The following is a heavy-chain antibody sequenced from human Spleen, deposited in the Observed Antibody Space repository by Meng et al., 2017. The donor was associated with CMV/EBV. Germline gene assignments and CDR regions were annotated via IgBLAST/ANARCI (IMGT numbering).Heavy chain of an antibody. CDR1: GYTFTSFN. V-gene: IGHV1-8*01. J-gene: IGHJ4*02. CDR3: ARGVWGGGIDY. Sequence: QVQLVQAGAEVKKPGASVKCSCKASGYTFTSFNIKWVRQATGQGLEGMGWMNPNSGYTGYAQKFQGRVTMTRDTSISTAYMELSSLRSEDTAVYYGARGVWGGGIDYWGQGTLVTVSS. D-gene: IGHD7-27*01. CDR2: MNPNSGYT.